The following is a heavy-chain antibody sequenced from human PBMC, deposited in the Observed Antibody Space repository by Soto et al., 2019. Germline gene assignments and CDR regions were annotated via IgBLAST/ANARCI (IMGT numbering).Heavy chain of an antibody. Sequence: QLQLQESGPGLVKPSETLSLTCTVSGGSISSTTYSWGWIRQPPGKGLEWSGSLYFGGTTFSNPSLQSRVTLSADTSNNQFYLNLTSVTAADTSVYYCARHGGTLGISGTMGNFDYWGQGSLVTVSS. J-gene: IGHJ4*02. CDR2: LYFGGTT. D-gene: IGHD1-20*01. CDR3: ARHGGTLGISGTMGNFDY. CDR1: GGSISSTTYS. V-gene: IGHV4-39*01.